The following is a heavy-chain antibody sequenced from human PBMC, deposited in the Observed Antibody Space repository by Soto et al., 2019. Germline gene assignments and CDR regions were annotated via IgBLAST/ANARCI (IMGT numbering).Heavy chain of an antibody. CDR2: IYYSGTT. CDR3: ARTTAVPKTPRSRYYFDY. V-gene: IGHV4-61*01. J-gene: IGHJ4*02. CDR1: GASVSDKTFY. Sequence: SETLSLTCSVSGASVSDKTFYWIWLRQSPGKGLEWIGYIYYSGTTNYNPSLKGRFTISVDTSKNQFSLRLNSVTAADTALYYCARTTAVPKTPRSRYYFDYWGQGMLVTVSS. D-gene: IGHD4-17*01.